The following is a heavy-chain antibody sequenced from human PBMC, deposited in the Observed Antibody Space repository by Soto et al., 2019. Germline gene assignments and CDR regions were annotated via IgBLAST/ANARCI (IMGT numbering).Heavy chain of an antibody. CDR1: GGSISISDYY. CDR2: ISYSGT. Sequence: SETLSLTCTVSGGSISISDYYWVWIRQPPGKGLEWIGSISYSGTYYKPSLRSRVTISVDTPKNQFSLRLSSVTAADTAVYYCARRAGSIVVAAYSWGQGTLVTVSS. D-gene: IGHD6-19*01. J-gene: IGHJ4*02. CDR3: ARRAGSIVVAAYS. V-gene: IGHV4-39*01.